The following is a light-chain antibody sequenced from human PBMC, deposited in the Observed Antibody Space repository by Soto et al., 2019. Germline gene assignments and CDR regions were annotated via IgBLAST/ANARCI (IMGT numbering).Light chain of an antibody. CDR3: QQANSFPLT. CDR1: QSVRSN. J-gene: IGKJ4*01. Sequence: EIVMTQSPVTLSVSPGERATLSCRASQSVRSNLAWYQRKPGQAPRLLMYDASTRATGIPARFSGSGSGTDFTLTISSLQPEDFATYYCQQANSFPLTFGGGTKVDIK. CDR2: DAS. V-gene: IGKV3-15*01.